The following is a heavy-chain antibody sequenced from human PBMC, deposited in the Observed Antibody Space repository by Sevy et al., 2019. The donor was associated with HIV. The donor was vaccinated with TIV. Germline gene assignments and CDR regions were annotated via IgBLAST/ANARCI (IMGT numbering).Heavy chain of an antibody. D-gene: IGHD3-22*01. CDR2: IRSKTNNYAT. V-gene: IGHV3-73*01. CDR3: TGLSSGYYHYFDY. CDR1: GFTFSGSA. Sequence: GGSLRLSCAASGFTFSGSAMHWVRQASGKGLEWVGRIRSKTNNYATAYTASVKGRFTISRDDSKNMAYLQMNSLKTEDTAVYYCTGLSSGYYHYFDYWGQGTLVTVSS. J-gene: IGHJ4*02.